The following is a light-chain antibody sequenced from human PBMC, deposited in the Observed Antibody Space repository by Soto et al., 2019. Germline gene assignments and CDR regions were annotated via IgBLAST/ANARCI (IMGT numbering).Light chain of an antibody. CDR2: DAS. Sequence: EIVLTQSPATLSLSPGERATLSCRASQSLSNFLAWYQQKSGQAHRLLIYDASNRATGIPVRFSGSGSGTDFTLTISSLEPEDFAVYYCQQRSNRFTFGTGTTVEIK. J-gene: IGKJ3*01. CDR3: QQRSNRFT. CDR1: QSLSNF. V-gene: IGKV3-11*01.